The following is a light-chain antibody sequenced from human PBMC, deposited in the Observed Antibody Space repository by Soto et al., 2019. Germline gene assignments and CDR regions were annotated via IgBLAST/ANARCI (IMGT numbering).Light chain of an antibody. CDR3: QQSYNTPNS. CDR2: GAS. J-gene: IGKJ2*01. V-gene: IGKV1-39*01. Sequence: DIQMTQSPPSLSASVGDRVTITCRASQSIANYLNWYQQKPGKAPNLLIYGASSLQGGVPSRFSGSGSGTDFTLTISSLQPEDFATYYCQQSYNTPNSFGQGTKLEIK. CDR1: QSIANY.